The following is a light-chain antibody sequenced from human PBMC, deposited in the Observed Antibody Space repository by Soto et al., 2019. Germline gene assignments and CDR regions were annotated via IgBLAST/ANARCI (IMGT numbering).Light chain of an antibody. CDR1: QSISSH. CDR3: QQSYITPWT. J-gene: IGKJ1*01. Sequence: DIQMTQSPSSLSASVGDRVTITCRASQSISSHLNWYQQKPGKPPKLLIYAASSLQSGVPSRFSGSGSGTDFTLTISSLQPEDFATYYCQQSYITPWTFGQGTKVEIK. CDR2: AAS. V-gene: IGKV1-39*01.